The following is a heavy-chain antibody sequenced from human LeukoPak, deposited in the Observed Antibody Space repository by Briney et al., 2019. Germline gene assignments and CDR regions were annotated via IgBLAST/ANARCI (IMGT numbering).Heavy chain of an antibody. CDR3: ATADWESFYFDS. D-gene: IGHD1-26*01. CDR1: GGSVSRGGYY. Sequence: PSETLSLTCTVSGGSVSRGGYYWNWIRQHPGKGLEWIGFTSYSEGTYYNPSLMSRITISVDRSQNQFSLKMRDVTAADTAVYFCATADWESFYFDSWGQGALVAVSS. J-gene: IGHJ4*02. CDR2: TSYSEGT. V-gene: IGHV4-31*03.